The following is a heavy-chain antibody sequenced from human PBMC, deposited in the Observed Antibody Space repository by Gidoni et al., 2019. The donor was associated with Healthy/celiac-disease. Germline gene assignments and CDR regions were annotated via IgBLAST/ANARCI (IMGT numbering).Heavy chain of an antibody. Sequence: CAASGFTFSSYGMHWVRQAPGKGLEWVAVISYDGSNKYYADSVKGRFTISRDNSKNTLYLQMNSLRAEDTAVYYCARHPMGWTHYFDYWGQGTLVTVSS. V-gene: IGHV3-30*03. CDR1: GFTFSSYG. CDR3: ARHPMGWTHYFDY. D-gene: IGHD6-19*01. CDR2: ISYDGSNK. J-gene: IGHJ4*02.